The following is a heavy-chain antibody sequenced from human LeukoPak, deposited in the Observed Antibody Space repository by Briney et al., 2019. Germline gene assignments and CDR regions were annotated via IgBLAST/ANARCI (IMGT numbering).Heavy chain of an antibody. V-gene: IGHV3-48*03. D-gene: IGHD5-18*01. Sequence: GGSLRLSCAASGFTFSNYEMNWVRQAPGKGLEWVSYISGSGSTIYYADSVKGRFTISRDNAKDSLYLQMNSLRAEDTAVYYCARVRSGYSHENYFDYSGQGTLVTVSS. CDR2: ISGSGSTI. CDR1: GFTFSNYE. CDR3: ARVRSGYSHENYFDY. J-gene: IGHJ4*02.